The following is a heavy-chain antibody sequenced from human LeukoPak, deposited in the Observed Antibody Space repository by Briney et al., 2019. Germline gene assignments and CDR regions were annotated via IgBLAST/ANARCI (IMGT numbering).Heavy chain of an antibody. Sequence: PGESLKISCKGSGYSFTSYWIGWVRQMPGKGLEWMGIIYPGDSDTRYSPSFQGQATISADKSISTAYLQWSSLKASDTAMYYCARLSNCSSTSCYVYFDYWGQGTLVTVSS. CDR1: GYSFTSYW. CDR2: IYPGDSDT. D-gene: IGHD2-2*01. J-gene: IGHJ4*02. CDR3: ARLSNCSSTSCYVYFDY. V-gene: IGHV5-51*01.